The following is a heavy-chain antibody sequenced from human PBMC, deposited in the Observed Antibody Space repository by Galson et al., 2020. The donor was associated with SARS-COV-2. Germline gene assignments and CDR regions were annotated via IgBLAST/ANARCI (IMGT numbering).Heavy chain of an antibody. CDR2: INSDGSST. J-gene: IGHJ2*01. V-gene: IGHV3-74*01. D-gene: IGHD5-12*01. Sequence: SCAASGFTFSSYWMHWVRQAPGKGLVWVSRINSDGSSTSYADSVKGRFTISRDNAKNTLYLQMNSLRAEDTAVYYCARGGDSRDGYNLLGWDTGKWYFDLWGRGTLVTVAS. CDR1: GFTFSSYW. CDR3: ARGGDSRDGYNLLGWDTGKWYFDL.